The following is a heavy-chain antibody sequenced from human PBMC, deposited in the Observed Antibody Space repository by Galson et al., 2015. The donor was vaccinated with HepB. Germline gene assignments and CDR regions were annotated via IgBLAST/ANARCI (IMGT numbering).Heavy chain of an antibody. CDR3: ARDLLDGFDI. D-gene: IGHD2-15*01. J-gene: IGHJ3*02. V-gene: IGHV1-2*02. Sequence: SVKVSCKASGYTFTSFYIHWVGQAPGQGLEWMGLMNPNSGVPNYAQKFQGRVTMTRDTSISTAYMDLSRLTSDDTAVYYCARDLLDGFDIWGQGTMVTVSS. CDR1: GYTFTSFY. CDR2: MNPNSGVP.